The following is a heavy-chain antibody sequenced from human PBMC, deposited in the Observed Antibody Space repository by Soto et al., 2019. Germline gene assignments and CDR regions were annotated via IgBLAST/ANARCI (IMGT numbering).Heavy chain of an antibody. D-gene: IGHD5-18*01. CDR3: ASATTWLHLWLRANDY. CDR2: IYYSGST. V-gene: IGHV4-31*03. CDR1: GGSISSGGYY. J-gene: IGHJ4*02. Sequence: PSETLSLTCTVSGGSISSGGYYWSWIRQHPGKGLEWIGYIYYSGSTYYDPSLKSRDTISVDTSKNQFSLKLSSVTAADTAVYYCASATTWLHLWLRANDYWGQGTLVTVSS.